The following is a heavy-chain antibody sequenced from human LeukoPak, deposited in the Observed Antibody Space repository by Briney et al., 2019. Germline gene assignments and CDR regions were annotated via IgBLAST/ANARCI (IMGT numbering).Heavy chain of an antibody. J-gene: IGHJ5*02. D-gene: IGHD3-3*01. V-gene: IGHV4-59*12. CDR2: IYYSGTT. Sequence: SETLSLTCNVSGGTISSYYWSWIRQPPGKGLEWIGYIYYSGTTNYNPSLKSRVTMSVDTSKNQFSLKLSSVTAADTAVYYCARDPRGDYDSRFDPWGQGTLVTVSS. CDR1: GGTISSYY. CDR3: ARDPRGDYDSRFDP.